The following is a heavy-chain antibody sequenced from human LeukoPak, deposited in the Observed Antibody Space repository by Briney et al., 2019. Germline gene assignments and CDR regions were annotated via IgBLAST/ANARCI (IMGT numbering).Heavy chain of an antibody. J-gene: IGHJ4*02. V-gene: IGHV3-23*01. D-gene: IGHD1-26*01. CDR1: GFRFSNYA. CDR3: ARVGGSPYFDY. CDR2: IGGSGSST. Sequence: PGGSLRLSCAASGFRFSNYAMSWVRQAPGKGLEWVSGIGGSGSSTYYADSVKGRFTISRDNSKNTLYLQMNSLRAEDTAVYYCARVGGSPYFDYWGQGSLVTVSS.